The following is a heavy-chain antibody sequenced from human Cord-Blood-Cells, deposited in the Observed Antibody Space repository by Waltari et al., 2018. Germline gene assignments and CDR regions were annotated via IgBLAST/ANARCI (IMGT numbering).Heavy chain of an antibody. Sequence: EVQLVESGGGLVQPGGSLRLSCAASGFTCSTDWMSWVRQAPGKGLEWVANIKQDGSEKYYVDSVKGRFTISRDNAKNSLYLQMNSLRAEDTAVYYCATIYGDYIYVMDVWGQGTTVTVSS. V-gene: IGHV3-7*01. CDR1: GFTCSTDW. CDR3: ATIYGDYIYVMDV. CDR2: IKQDGSEK. J-gene: IGHJ6*02. D-gene: IGHD4-17*01.